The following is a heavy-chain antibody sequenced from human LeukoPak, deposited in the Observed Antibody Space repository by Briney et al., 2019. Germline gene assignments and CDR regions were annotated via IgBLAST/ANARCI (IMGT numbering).Heavy chain of an antibody. Sequence: PGGSLRLSCSVSGFTFRNYAIHWVRQAPGKGLEYVSGISSNGGRTYYADSVKGRFTNSRDNSKNTMYVQMSTLRVEDTAVYYCVKDPHSSGRYYFDYWGQGTLVTVSP. V-gene: IGHV3-64*05. CDR1: GFTFRNYA. D-gene: IGHD6-19*01. CDR3: VKDPHSSGRYYFDY. J-gene: IGHJ4*02. CDR2: ISSNGGRT.